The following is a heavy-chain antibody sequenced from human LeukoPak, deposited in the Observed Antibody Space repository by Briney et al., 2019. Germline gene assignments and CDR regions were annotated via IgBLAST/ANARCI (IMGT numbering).Heavy chain of an antibody. CDR1: GFTFSYYA. Sequence: AGGSLRLSCTVSGFTFSYYALHWFRQAPGKGLEWVAITSDDGNNEDYADSVKGRFTISRDNSKNTLFLQMNSLRPEDTAVYYCARDSSGNHFDFWGQGTLVTVSS. D-gene: IGHD1-1*01. CDR2: TSDDGNNE. J-gene: IGHJ4*02. V-gene: IGHV3-30-3*01. CDR3: ARDSSGNHFDF.